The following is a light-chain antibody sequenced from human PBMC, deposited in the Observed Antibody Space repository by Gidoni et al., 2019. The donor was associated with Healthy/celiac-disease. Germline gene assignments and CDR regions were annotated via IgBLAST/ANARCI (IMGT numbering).Light chain of an antibody. CDR2: AAS. CDR1: QSISSY. V-gene: IGKV1-39*01. CDR3: QQSYSTLLT. Sequence: DIQMTQSPSSLSASVGDRVTITCRASQSISSYLNWYQQKPGKAPKLLIYAASSLQSGVPSRFRGSGSGTDFTITISSLQPEDFATYYCQQSYSTLLTFGGGTKVEIK. J-gene: IGKJ4*01.